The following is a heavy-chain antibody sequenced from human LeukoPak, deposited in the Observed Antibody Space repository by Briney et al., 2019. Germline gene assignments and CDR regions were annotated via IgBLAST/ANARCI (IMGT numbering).Heavy chain of an antibody. CDR1: GGSFSGYY. V-gene: IGHV4-34*12. CDR2: IIHSGST. Sequence: SETLSLTCAVYGGSFSGYYWSWIRQPPGKGLEWIGEIIHSGSTNYNPSLKSRVTISVDTSKNQFSLKLSSVTAADTAVYYCARSPSGYRFDSWGQGTLVTVSS. D-gene: IGHD3-22*01. J-gene: IGHJ4*02. CDR3: ARSPSGYRFDS.